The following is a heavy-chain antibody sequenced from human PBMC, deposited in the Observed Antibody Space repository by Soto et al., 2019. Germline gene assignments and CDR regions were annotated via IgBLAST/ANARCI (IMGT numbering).Heavy chain of an antibody. D-gene: IGHD3-3*01. J-gene: IGHJ6*02. CDR3: ARETSYDFWSGPQTMDV. CDR1: GFTFSSYG. Sequence: QVQLVESGGGVVQPGTSLRLSCAPSGFTFSSYGMHWVRQAPGKGLEWVAVVHYDGKNKYYADSVKGRFTISRDNSENILYMKINSLRPDDTAVYFCARETSYDFWSGPQTMDVWGQGTTVTVSS. V-gene: IGHV3-33*01. CDR2: VHYDGKNK.